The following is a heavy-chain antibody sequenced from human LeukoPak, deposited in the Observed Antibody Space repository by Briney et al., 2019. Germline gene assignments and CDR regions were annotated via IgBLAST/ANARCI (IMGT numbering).Heavy chain of an antibody. V-gene: IGHV3-23*01. CDR1: GFTFSSYA. D-gene: IGHD3-9*01. J-gene: IGHJ4*02. CDR3: AKKRYDILTGPNY. CDR2: ISGSGGST. Sequence: GGSLRLSCAASGFTFSSYAKSWVRQAPGKGLEWVSAISGSGGSTYYADSVKGRFTISRDNSKNTLYLQMNSLRAEDTAVYYCAKKRYDILTGPNYWGQGTLVTVSS.